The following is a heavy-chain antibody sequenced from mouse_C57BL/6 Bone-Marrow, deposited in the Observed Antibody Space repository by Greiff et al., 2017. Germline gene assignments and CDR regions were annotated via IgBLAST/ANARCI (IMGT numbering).Heavy chain of an antibody. D-gene: IGHD2-4*01. Sequence: QVQLQQSGAELVKPGASVTISCKASGYAFSSYWMNWVKQRPGKGLEWIGQIYPGDGDTNYNGKFKGKATLTADKSSSTAYMQLSSLTSDDSAVYFCARSIYYDYEWAWFAYWGQGTLVTVSA. CDR2: IYPGDGDT. CDR3: ARSIYYDYEWAWFAY. V-gene: IGHV1-80*01. J-gene: IGHJ3*01. CDR1: GYAFSSYW.